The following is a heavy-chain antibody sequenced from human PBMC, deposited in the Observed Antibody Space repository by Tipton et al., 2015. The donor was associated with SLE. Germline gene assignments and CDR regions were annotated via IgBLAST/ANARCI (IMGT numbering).Heavy chain of an antibody. D-gene: IGHD4-17*01. CDR2: ISTYNGNT. CDR3: ARAVTTGLYWYFDL. J-gene: IGHJ2*01. V-gene: IGHV1-18*01. Sequence: QLVQSGAEVKNPGASVKVSCKASAYTFTTYSISWVRQAPGQGLEWMGWISTYNGNTSYAQKLQGRVTMTTDTSTSTAYMELRSLRSDDTAVYYCARAVTTGLYWYFDLWGRGTLVTVSS. CDR1: AYTFTTYS.